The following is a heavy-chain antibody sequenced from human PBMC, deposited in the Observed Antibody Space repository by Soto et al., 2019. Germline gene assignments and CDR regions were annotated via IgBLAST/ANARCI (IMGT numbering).Heavy chain of an antibody. Sequence: SETLSLTCTVSGGSISSGGYYWSWIRQHPGKGLEWIGYIYYSGSTYYNPSLKSRVTISVDTSKNQFSLKLSSVTAADTAVYYCARVNCSGGSCYSRYYYYYMDVWGKGTTVTVSS. V-gene: IGHV4-31*03. CDR1: GGSISSGGYY. D-gene: IGHD2-15*01. CDR3: ARVNCSGGSCYSRYYYYYMDV. CDR2: IYYSGST. J-gene: IGHJ6*03.